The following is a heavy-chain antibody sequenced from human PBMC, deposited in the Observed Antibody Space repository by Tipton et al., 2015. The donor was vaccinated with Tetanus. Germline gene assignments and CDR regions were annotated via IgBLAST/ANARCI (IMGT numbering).Heavy chain of an antibody. CDR3: ARHSGWFNFYSGVDV. J-gene: IGHJ6*02. D-gene: IGHD6-19*01. CDR1: GGSISTYH. V-gene: IGHV4-59*01. Sequence: TLSLTCTVSGGSISTYHWSWIRQPPGKRLEWIGYIYYTGRTDYNPSLKSRVTISLDTSKNQFSLKLSSVTAADTAVYFCARHSGWFNFYSGVDVWGQGTTVTVSS. CDR2: IYYTGRT.